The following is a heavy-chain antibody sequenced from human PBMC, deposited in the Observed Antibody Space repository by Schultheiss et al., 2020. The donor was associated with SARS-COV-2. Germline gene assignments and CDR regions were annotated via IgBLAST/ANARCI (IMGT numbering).Heavy chain of an antibody. J-gene: IGHJ4*02. D-gene: IGHD3-3*01. CDR3: AKAISDFWSGYSY. V-gene: IGHV3-23*01. CDR2: ITGSGLTT. CDR1: GFSFSSYA. Sequence: GGSLRLSCEASGFSFSSYAMSWARQSPGKGLEWVAGITGSGLTTYYTDSVKGRFTISRDNANNTVYLQMNSLRAEDTAVYYCAKAISDFWSGYSYWGQGTLVTVSS.